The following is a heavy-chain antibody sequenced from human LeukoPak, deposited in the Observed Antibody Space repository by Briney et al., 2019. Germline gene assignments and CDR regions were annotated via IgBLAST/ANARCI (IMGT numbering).Heavy chain of an antibody. J-gene: IGHJ4*02. D-gene: IGHD2-15*01. V-gene: IGHV3-7*01. Sequence: GGSLRLSCAASGFSFSAYWMMWVRQAPGTGLEWVANINPAGSETYYVDPVKGRFSISRDNAKNLVYLQMNSLRAEDTAVYHCARFGYVAAVDVWGQGTLVSVSS. CDR3: ARFGYVAAVDV. CDR1: GFSFSAYW. CDR2: INPAGSET.